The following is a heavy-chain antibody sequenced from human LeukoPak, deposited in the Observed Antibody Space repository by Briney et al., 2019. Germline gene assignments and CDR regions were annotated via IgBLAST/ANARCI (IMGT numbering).Heavy chain of an antibody. Sequence: PSETLSLTCTISGGSISSYIWSWIRQPPGKGLEWIGHIYYSGSTHYNPSLKSRVTISLDTSKNQLSLKVTSVTAADTALYYCARGCCTSAACYPGGVWFDPWGQAAMATVSS. CDR1: GGSISSYI. J-gene: IGHJ5*02. V-gene: IGHV4-59*01. CDR3: ARGCCTSAACYPGGVWFDP. CDR2: IYYSGST. D-gene: IGHD2-8*01.